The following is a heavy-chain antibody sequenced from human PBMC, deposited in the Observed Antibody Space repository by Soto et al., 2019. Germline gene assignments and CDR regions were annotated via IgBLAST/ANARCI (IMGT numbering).Heavy chain of an antibody. J-gene: IGHJ4*02. CDR3: TRAPPNTSPFDY. Sequence: GGSLRLSCAASGFTFSGSAAHWVRQASGKGLEWVGRIRTKANSYATAYDASVEGRFTISRDDSKNTAYLQMNSLKTEDTAVYYCTRAPPNTSPFDYWGQGTPVTVSS. CDR1: GFTFSGSA. V-gene: IGHV3-73*01. CDR2: IRTKANSYAT.